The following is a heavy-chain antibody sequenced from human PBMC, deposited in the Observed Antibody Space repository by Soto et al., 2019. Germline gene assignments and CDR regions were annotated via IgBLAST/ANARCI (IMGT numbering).Heavy chain of an antibody. CDR2: IVSDGSAI. D-gene: IGHD3-3*02. Sequence: GSMRLSCVVSGFPFSLYGFHWVRQSPGKGLEWLGVIVSDGSAIYHADSLEGRFFISRDNSKDILYLQMNSLRVEDTAVYYCARDDAFDNENGFDMWGQGTMVTVSS. J-gene: IGHJ3*02. CDR1: GFPFSLYG. V-gene: IGHV3-33*01. CDR3: ARDDAFDNENGFDM.